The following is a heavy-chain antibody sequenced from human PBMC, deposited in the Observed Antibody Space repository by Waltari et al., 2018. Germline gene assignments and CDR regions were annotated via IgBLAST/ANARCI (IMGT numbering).Heavy chain of an antibody. D-gene: IGHD3-3*01. J-gene: IGHJ4*02. CDR1: GGSISSDY. CDR3: ARGKYDFWSGYFPDS. Sequence: QVKLQESGPGLVKPSETLSLSCSVSGGSISSDYWCWFRQAPGKGLEWPAYMFYSGTTIYNPSLNTRVTIWGDSSKNLLSLKVTSVSAADTAVYFCARGKYDFWSGYFPDSWGQGTLVTVSS. CDR2: MFYSGTT. V-gene: IGHV4-59*01.